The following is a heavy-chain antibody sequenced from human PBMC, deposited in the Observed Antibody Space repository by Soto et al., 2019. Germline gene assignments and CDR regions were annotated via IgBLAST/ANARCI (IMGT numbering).Heavy chain of an antibody. CDR1: GYTFTSYG. V-gene: IGHV1-18*01. CDR2: ISAYNGNT. Sequence: QVQLVQSGAEVKKPGASVKVSCKASGYTFTSYGISWVRQAPGQGLEWMGWISAYNGNTNYAQKLQGRVTMTTETSTSTAYMELRSLRSDDTAVYYCARAQGGDRYHPHYYYGMDVWGQGTTVTVSS. CDR3: ARAQGGDRYHPHYYYGMDV. D-gene: IGHD2-21*02. J-gene: IGHJ6*02.